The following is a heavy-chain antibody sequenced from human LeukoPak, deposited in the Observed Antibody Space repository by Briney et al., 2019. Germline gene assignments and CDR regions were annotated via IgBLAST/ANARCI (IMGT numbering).Heavy chain of an antibody. CDR1: GFSFNNYA. J-gene: IGHJ4*02. Sequence: GGSLRLSRAASGFSFNNYAMSWVRQAPGKGLEWVSAISTTGGSTYYADSVKGRFTVSRDNSKNTLSLQMDCLRVEDTALYYCAKDWTTVVTPKGYYFDSWGQGTLVTVSS. D-gene: IGHD4-23*01. CDR3: AKDWTTVVTPKGYYFDS. CDR2: ISTTGGST. V-gene: IGHV3-23*01.